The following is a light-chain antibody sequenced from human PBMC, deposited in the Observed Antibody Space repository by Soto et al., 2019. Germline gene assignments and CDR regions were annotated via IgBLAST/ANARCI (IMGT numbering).Light chain of an antibody. J-gene: IGLJ3*02. CDR2: EVT. Sequence: QSALTQPASVSGPPGQSITISCSGSSSDVGGYDYVSWYQQHPGKAPKLIIYEVTNRPLGISDHFSGSKSGNTASLTIPGLQTDDEAVYYCSSYTTTSRVFGGGTKVTVL. CDR3: SSYTTTSRV. V-gene: IGLV2-14*01. CDR1: SSDVGGYDY.